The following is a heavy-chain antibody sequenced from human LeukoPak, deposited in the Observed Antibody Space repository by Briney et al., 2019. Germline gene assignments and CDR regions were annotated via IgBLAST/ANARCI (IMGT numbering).Heavy chain of an antibody. CDR1: GGSISSSSYY. D-gene: IGHD5-12*01. CDR3: ARYIDWYFDL. J-gene: IGHJ2*01. Sequence: PSETLSLTCTVSGGSISSSSYYWGWIRQPPGKGLEWIGEINHSGSTNYNPSLKSRVTISVDTSKNQFSLKLSSVTAADTAVYYCARYIDWYFDLWGRGTLVTVSS. CDR2: INHSGST. V-gene: IGHV4-39*07.